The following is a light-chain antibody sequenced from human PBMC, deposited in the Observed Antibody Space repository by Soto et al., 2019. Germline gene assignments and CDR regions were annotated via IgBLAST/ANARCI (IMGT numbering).Light chain of an antibody. Sequence: QSALTQPASVSGSPGQSITISCTGTSSDVGSYNLVSWYQQHPGKAPKLMIYEGSKRPSGVSNRFSGSKSGNTSSLTISGLQAEDDADYYCCSYAGSSTVKVFGGGTMLTVL. V-gene: IGLV2-23*01. CDR2: EGS. J-gene: IGLJ3*02. CDR1: SSDVGSYNL. CDR3: CSYAGSSTVKV.